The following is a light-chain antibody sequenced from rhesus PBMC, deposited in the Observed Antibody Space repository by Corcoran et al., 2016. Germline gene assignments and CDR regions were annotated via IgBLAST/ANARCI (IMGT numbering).Light chain of an antibody. CDR2: AAS. CDR3: QQGYSTPHT. V-gene: IGKV1-33*02. Sequence: DIQMYQSPSSLSASVGDKVTITCRASQGISNALAWYQQKPGKAPKLLIDAASSLESGVPSRFRGSRSWTDFTLTSSSRQPEDFATYDGQQGYSTPHTFGGWTKVELK. J-gene: IGKJ4*01. CDR1: QGISNA.